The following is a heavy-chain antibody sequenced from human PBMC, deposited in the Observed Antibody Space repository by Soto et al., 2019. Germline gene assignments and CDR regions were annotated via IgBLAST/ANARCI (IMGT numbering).Heavy chain of an antibody. CDR2: IYHSGST. CDR1: GGSISSSNW. J-gene: IGHJ5*02. CDR3: ARATCSGASCYLGNWFDP. D-gene: IGHD2-15*01. V-gene: IGHV4-4*02. Sequence: QSLTCAVSGGSISSSNWWSWVRQPPGKGLEWIGEIYHSGSTNYNPSLKSRVTISVDKSKTQFSLKLSSVTAADTAVYYCARATCSGASCYLGNWFDPWGQGTLVTVSS.